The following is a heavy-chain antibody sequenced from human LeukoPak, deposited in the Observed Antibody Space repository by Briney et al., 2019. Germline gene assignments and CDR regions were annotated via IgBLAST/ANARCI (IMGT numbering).Heavy chain of an antibody. CDR3: AKAGIVATMNADWFDP. J-gene: IGHJ5*02. CDR1: GYTFTSYD. CDR2: MNPNSGNT. D-gene: IGHD5-12*01. Sequence: ASVKVSCKASGYTFTSYDINWVRQATGLGLEWMGWMNPNSGNTGYAQKFRGRVTMTRDTSISTAYMELSSLRSEDTAVYYCAKAGIVATMNADWFDPWGQGTLVTVSS. V-gene: IGHV1-8*01.